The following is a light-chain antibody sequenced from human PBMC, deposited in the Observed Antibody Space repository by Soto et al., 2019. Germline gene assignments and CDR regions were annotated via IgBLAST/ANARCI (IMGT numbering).Light chain of an antibody. CDR2: DVS. J-gene: IGLJ1*01. CDR3: SSYTSSSTLVYV. Sequence: QSALTQPASVSGSPGQSITISCTGTNSDVGGYNFVSWYQQHPGKAPKLIIYDVSNRPSGVSNRFSGSKSGSTASLTISGLQAEDEADYYCSSYTSSSTLVYVFGTGTKVT. V-gene: IGLV2-14*01. CDR1: NSDVGGYNF.